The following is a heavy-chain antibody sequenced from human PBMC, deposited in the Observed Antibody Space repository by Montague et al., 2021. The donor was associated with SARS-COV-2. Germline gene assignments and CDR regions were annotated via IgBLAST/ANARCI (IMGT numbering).Heavy chain of an antibody. CDR1: GFSLSTSGMG. CDR3: ARRPGVGIAVAGFGY. V-gene: IGHV2-5*02. Sequence: PALVKPTQTLTLTCTFSGFSLSTSGMGVGWIRQPPGKALEWLALIYWDDDKRYSPSLKTRLTITKDTSKNQVVLTMTNMDPVDTATYYCARRPGVGIAVAGFGYWGQGTLVTVSS. D-gene: IGHD6-19*01. J-gene: IGHJ4*02. CDR2: IYWDDDK.